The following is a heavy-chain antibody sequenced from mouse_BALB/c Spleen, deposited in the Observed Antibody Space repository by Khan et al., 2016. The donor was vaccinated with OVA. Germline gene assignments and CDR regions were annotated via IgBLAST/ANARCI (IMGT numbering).Heavy chain of an antibody. J-gene: IGHJ3*01. Sequence: EVELVESGGDFVKPGGSLKLSCSASGFTFSTYAMSWVRQTPEKRLEWVAAISSGGDYIYYPDSVQGRFTISRDNAKNTLYLQMSSLRSEDTAMYYCASHNYGPFAYWGQGTLVTVSA. CDR1: GFTFSTYA. V-gene: IGHV5-9-3*01. CDR3: ASHNYGPFAY. CDR2: ISSGGDYI. D-gene: IGHD1-1*01.